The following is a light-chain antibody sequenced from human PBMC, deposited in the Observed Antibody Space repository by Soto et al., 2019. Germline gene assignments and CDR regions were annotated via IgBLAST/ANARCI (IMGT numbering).Light chain of an antibody. CDR1: SSDVGRYNL. V-gene: IGLV2-23*01. CDR2: EDI. CDR3: CSYAGGTSVV. Sequence: QSALTQPASVSGSPGQSITIACTGSSSDVGRYNLVSWYQQHPGKAPKLIIYEDIERPSGVSNRFSGSKSGNTASLTISGLRIEDEADYYCCSYAGGTSVVFGGVTKLTVL. J-gene: IGLJ2*01.